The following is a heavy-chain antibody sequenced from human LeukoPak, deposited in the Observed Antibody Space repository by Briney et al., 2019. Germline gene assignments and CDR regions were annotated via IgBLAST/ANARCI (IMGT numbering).Heavy chain of an antibody. CDR1: VGSISSGSYY. CDR3: ARVSSIAVAGETDY. CDR2: IYTSGST. Sequence: SETLSLTCTVSVGSISSGSYYWSWIRQHPGKGLEWSGRIYTSGSTNYNPSLKSRVTISVDTSKNQFSLKLSSVTAADTAVYYCARVSSIAVAGETDYWGQGTLVTVSS. J-gene: IGHJ4*02. V-gene: IGHV4-61*02. D-gene: IGHD6-19*01.